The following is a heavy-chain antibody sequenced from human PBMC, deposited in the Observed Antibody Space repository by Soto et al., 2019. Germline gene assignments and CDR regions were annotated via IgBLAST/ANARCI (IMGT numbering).Heavy chain of an antibody. D-gene: IGHD6-13*01. CDR3: ARDSLAAAGFDY. CDR2: INSDGSDT. V-gene: IGHV3-74*01. Sequence: GGSLRLCCAASGFTFSRYWMHWVRQAPGKGLVWVSRINSDGSDTSYADSVKGRFTISRDNSKNTLYLQMNSLRAEDTAVYYCARDSLAAAGFDYWGQGTLVTVSS. J-gene: IGHJ4*02. CDR1: GFTFSRYW.